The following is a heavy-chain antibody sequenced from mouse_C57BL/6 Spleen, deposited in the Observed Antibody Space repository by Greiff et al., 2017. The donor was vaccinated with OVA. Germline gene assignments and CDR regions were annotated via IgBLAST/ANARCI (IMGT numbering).Heavy chain of an antibody. CDR2: IYPGSGST. V-gene: IGHV1-55*01. J-gene: IGHJ2*01. CDR3: ARSFKYGCSCDY. D-gene: IGHD1-1*01. CDR1: GYTFTSYC. Sequence: QVQLKEPGAELVKPGASVKMSCKASGYTFTSYCITWVKQRPGQGLEWIGDIYPGSGSTNYNEKFKSKATLTVDKSSSPAYMQLSSLTSEDSTVYYCARSFKYGCSCDYWGQGTTLTVSS.